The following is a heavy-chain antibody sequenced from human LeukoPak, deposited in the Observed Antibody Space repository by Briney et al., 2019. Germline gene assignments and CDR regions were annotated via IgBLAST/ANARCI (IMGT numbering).Heavy chain of an antibody. D-gene: IGHD2-21*02. J-gene: IGHJ4*02. CDR3: AKHRRSSLVTTYFDA. CDR1: GFTFSTLA. CDR2: INSRGDDT. Sequence: GESLRLSCAASGFTFSTLAMSWVRQAPGKGLEWVSSINSRGDDTDYADSVKGRFTISRDNSKNTLYLQLNSLRLNDTAIFYCAKHRRSSLVTTYFDAWGQGILVAVSS. V-gene: IGHV3-23*01.